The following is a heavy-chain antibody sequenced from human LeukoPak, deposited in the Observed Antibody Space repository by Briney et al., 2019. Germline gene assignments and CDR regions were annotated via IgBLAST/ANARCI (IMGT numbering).Heavy chain of an antibody. V-gene: IGHV3-7*03. D-gene: IGHD6-6*01. J-gene: IGHJ6*02. CDR3: ARDRGSSGYYYYGMDV. CDR2: IKQDGSEK. CDR1: GFTFSSYW. Sequence: GGSLRLSCAASGFTFSSYWMSWVRQAPGKGLEWVAKIKQDGSEKCYVDSVKGRFTISRDNSKNTLYLQMNSLRAEDTAVYYCARDRGSSGYYYYGMDVWGQGTTVTVSS.